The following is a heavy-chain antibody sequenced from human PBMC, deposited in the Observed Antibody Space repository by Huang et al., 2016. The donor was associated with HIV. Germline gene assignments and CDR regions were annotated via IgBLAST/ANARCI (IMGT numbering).Heavy chain of an antibody. V-gene: IGHV2-5*02. D-gene: IGHD6-13*01. CDR3: VHRLRYGKWYVDY. J-gene: IGHJ4*02. Sequence: QITLKESGPTLVKPTQTLPLTCTFSGFSLTSSGGAVGWIRQPPGKALEWLALIYWDNEERFSPSLKTRLTITKDTPKNEVVLTMTNMDPVDTATYYCVHRLRYGKWYVDYWGQGVLVTVSS. CDR2: IYWDNEE. CDR1: GFSLTSSGGA.